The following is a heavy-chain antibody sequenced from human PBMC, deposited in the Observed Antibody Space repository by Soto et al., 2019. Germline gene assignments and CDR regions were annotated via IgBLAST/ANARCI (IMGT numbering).Heavy chain of an antibody. CDR1: GYTFTNYV. V-gene: IGHV1-18*01. Sequence: QVQLVQSGAEVKKPGASVKVSCKASGYTFTNYVITWVRQAPGQGLEWMGWIGAYNGNTNYPQSIQGRVTMSADTSTNTAYMELRSLRSDDTAVYFCARGVTGGRNDYWGQGTLVTVSS. J-gene: IGHJ4*02. CDR2: IGAYNGNT. D-gene: IGHD3-16*01. CDR3: ARGVTGGRNDY.